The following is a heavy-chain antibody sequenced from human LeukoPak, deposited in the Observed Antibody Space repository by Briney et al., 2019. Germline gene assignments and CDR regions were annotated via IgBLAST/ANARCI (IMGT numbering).Heavy chain of an antibody. CDR3: ARLFVGSSWYFYYFDY. V-gene: IGHV4-39*07. CDR2: IYYSGST. D-gene: IGHD6-13*01. J-gene: IGHJ4*02. Sequence: SETLSLTCAVSGGSISSSSYYWGWIRQPPGKGLEWIGSIYYSGSTYYNPSLKSRVTISVDTSKNQFSLKLSSVTAADTAVYYCARLFVGSSWYFYYFDYWGQGTLVTVSS. CDR1: GGSISSSSYY.